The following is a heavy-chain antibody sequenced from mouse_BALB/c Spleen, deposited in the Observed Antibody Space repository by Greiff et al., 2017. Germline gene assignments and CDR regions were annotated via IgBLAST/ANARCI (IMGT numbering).Heavy chain of an antibody. J-gene: IGHJ2*01. D-gene: IGHD1-2*01. Sequence: VQLQQSGAELMKPGASVKISCKATGYTFSSYWIEWVKQRPGHGLEWIGEILPGSGSTNYNEKFKGKATFTADTSSNTAYMQLSSLTSEDSAVYYCARYPSLLRLREDYFDYWGQGTTLTVSS. CDR2: ILPGSGST. V-gene: IGHV1-9*01. CDR3: ARYPSLLRLREDYFDY. CDR1: GYTFSSYW.